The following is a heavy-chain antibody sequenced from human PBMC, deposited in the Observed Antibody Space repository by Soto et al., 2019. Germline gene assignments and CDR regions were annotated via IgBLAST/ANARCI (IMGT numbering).Heavy chain of an antibody. J-gene: IGHJ4*02. V-gene: IGHV1-18*01. D-gene: IGHD3-22*01. CDR3: GRDHYYDNSGPLAY. CDR2: ISAYNGKT. CDR1: GYMFTTYG. Sequence: ASVKVSCKTSGYMFTTYGINWVRQAPGQGLEWMGWISAYNGKTKYAQKFQGRVSLTTDTSTSTAYMELRSLRSDDTAIYYCGRDHYYDNSGPLAYRARGTSDTGSS.